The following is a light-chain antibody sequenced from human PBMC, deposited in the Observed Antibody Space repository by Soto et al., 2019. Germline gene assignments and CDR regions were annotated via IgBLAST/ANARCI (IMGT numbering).Light chain of an antibody. CDR2: SES. CDR1: QNIDNW. Sequence: DIQMTQSPSSVSASVGDRVTITCRASQNIDNWLAWYQHKPGKAPHLLIYSESTLQSGVPSRFSGSGSGTDFTLPISSLQPEDFATYYCQQCNSFPITFGQGTRLEI. V-gene: IGKV1-12*01. CDR3: QQCNSFPIT. J-gene: IGKJ5*01.